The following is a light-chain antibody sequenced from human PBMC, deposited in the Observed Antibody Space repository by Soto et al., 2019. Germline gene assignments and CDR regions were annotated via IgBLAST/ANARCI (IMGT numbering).Light chain of an antibody. CDR3: QQYHNWPPYT. J-gene: IGKJ2*01. CDR1: QSGSTN. V-gene: IGKV3-15*01. CDR2: GAS. Sequence: EIVMTQSPATRSVSPGERATLSCRASQSGSTNLAWYQQKPGQAPRLLMYGASTRATGIPARFSGSGSGTEFTLTISSLQSEDFAVYYCQQYHNWPPYTFGQGTKMEIK.